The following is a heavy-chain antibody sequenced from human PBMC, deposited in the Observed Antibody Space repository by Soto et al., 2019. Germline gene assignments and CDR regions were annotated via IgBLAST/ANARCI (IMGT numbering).Heavy chain of an antibody. Sequence: EVQLLASGGGLVQPGGSLRLSFAASGFTFSSYAMSWVRQAHGKGLVWVSAISGSGGSTYYADSVKGRFTISRDNSKHTLYLQMNSLRAEDTAVYYCAKDQLGWFDPWGQGTLVTVSS. J-gene: IGHJ5*02. CDR2: ISGSGGST. CDR3: AKDQLGWFDP. CDR1: GFTFSSYA. V-gene: IGHV3-23*01. D-gene: IGHD1-1*01.